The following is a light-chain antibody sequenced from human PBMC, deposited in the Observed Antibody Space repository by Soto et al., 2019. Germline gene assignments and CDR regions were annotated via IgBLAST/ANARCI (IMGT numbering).Light chain of an antibody. J-gene: IGKJ2*01. CDR1: KSVATN. V-gene: IGKV3-15*01. Sequence: EIVMTQSPATLSVSPGETATLSCRASKSVATNLAWYQQKPGQSPRLLIYGASTRATGIPARFTGSGSGTEFTLTLSSLQPEDFAVYYCQHYNNWPPYTFGQGTKVDIK. CDR2: GAS. CDR3: QHYNNWPPYT.